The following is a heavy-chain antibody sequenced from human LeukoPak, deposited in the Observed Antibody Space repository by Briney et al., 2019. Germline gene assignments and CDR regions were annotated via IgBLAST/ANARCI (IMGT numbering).Heavy chain of an antibody. Sequence: GGSLRLSCAASGFTFSSYAMSWVRQGPGKGLEWVSAISGSGGSTYYADSVKGRFTISRDNSKNTLYLQMNSLRAEDTAVYYCATHPRGYSYGYTFYYFDYWGQGTLVTVSS. CDR1: GFTFSSYA. J-gene: IGHJ4*02. CDR3: ATHPRGYSYGYTFYYFDY. V-gene: IGHV3-23*01. CDR2: ISGSGGST. D-gene: IGHD5-18*01.